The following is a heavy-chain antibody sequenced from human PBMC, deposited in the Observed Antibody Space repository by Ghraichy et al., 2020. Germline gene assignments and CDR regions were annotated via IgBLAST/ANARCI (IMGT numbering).Heavy chain of an antibody. J-gene: IGHJ6*02. CDR3: ARDQGIAVAGTLVYYYYYYGMDV. CDR2: IYHSGST. Sequence: SETLSLTCAVSGGSISSSNWWSWVRQPPGKGLEWIGEIYHSGSTNYNPSLKSRVTISVDKSKNQFSLKLSSVTAADTAVYYCARDQGIAVAGTLVYYYYYYGMDVWGQGTTVTVSS. V-gene: IGHV4-4*02. CDR1: GGSISSSNW. D-gene: IGHD6-19*01.